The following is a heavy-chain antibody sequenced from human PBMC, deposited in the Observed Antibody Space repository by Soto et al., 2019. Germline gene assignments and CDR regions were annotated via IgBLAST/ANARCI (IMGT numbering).Heavy chain of an antibody. CDR1: GVSISSYY. CDR3: ARRYGSCFDY. D-gene: IGHD5-18*01. V-gene: IGHV4-59*08. CDR2: IYYSGST. J-gene: IGHJ4*02. Sequence: QVQLQESGPGLVKPSETLSLTGTVSGVSISSYYWSWILQPPGKVLEWIGYIYYSGSTNYNPSLKRRVTISVDTSKNPFSLRPSSVTAADTAVYYCARRYGSCFDYWGQGTLVTVSS.